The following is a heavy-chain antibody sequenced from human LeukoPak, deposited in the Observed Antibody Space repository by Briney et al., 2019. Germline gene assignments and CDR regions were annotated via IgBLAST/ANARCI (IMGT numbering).Heavy chain of an antibody. Sequence: GGSLRLSCAASGFTFSSYTMNWVRQAPGKGLEWVSSISSSSSYMFYADSVKGRFTISRDNAKNSLYLQMNSLRAEDTAVYYCARVSQLYRDIWGRGTMVIVSS. CDR1: GFTFSSYT. CDR2: ISSSSSYM. CDR3: ARVSQLYRDI. V-gene: IGHV3-21*01. J-gene: IGHJ3*02. D-gene: IGHD6-6*01.